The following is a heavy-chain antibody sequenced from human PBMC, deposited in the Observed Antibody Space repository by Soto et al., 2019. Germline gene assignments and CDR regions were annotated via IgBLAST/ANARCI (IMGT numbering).Heavy chain of an antibody. V-gene: IGHV1-69*13. D-gene: IGHD3-10*01. Sequence: VQVSCKASGGTFSSYAISWVRQAPGQGLEWMGGIIPIFGTANYAQKFQGRVTITADESTRTAYMELSSLRSEDTAVYYWARAVIAVVRGVILSYYYYGMDVWGQGTTVTVSS. CDR1: GGTFSSYA. CDR3: ARAVIAVVRGVILSYYYYGMDV. CDR2: IIPIFGTA. J-gene: IGHJ6*02.